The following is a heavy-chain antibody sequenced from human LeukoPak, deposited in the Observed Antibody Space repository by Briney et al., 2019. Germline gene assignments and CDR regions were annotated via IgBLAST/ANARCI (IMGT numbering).Heavy chain of an antibody. D-gene: IGHD2-21*01. CDR3: ARGGPENCGGDCHEYAFDI. CDR1: GGSISSSSYY. J-gene: IGHJ3*02. Sequence: SETLSLTCTVSGGSISSSSYYWGWIRQPPGKGLEWIGYIYYSGSTNYNPSLKSRVTISVDTSKNQFSLKLSPVTAADTAVYYCARGGPENCGGDCHEYAFDIWGQGTMVTVSS. CDR2: IYYSGST. V-gene: IGHV4-61*05.